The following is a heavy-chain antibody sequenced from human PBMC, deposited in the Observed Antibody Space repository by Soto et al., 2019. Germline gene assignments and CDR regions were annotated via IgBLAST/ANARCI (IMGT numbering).Heavy chain of an antibody. D-gene: IGHD2-2*01. CDR3: ARKLVVPAAMPGASYYYCGMDV. CDR2: IYHSGST. J-gene: IGHJ6*02. Sequence: SETLSLTCAVSGGSISSSNWWSWVRQPPGKGLEWIGEIYHSGSTNYNPSLKSRVTISVDKSKNQFSLKLSSVTAADTAVYYCARKLVVPAAMPGASYYYCGMDVWGQGTTVTVSS. V-gene: IGHV4-4*02. CDR1: GGSISSSNW.